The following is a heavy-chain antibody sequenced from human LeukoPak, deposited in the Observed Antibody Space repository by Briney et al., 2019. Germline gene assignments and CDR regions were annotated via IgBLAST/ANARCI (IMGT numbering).Heavy chain of an antibody. J-gene: IGHJ5*02. Sequence: GGSLRLSCATSGFTFSNYWMSWVRQAPGKGLEWVANIKQEGSEKYYVDSVKGRFTISRDNAKNLLYLQMNSLRAEDTAVYYCAREGSYRNWFDPWGQGTLVSVSS. CDR3: AREGSYRNWFDP. D-gene: IGHD1-26*01. CDR1: GFTFSNYW. CDR2: IKQEGSEK. V-gene: IGHV3-7*05.